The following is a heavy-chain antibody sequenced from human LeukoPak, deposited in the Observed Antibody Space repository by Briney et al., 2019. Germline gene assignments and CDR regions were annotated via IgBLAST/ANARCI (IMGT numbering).Heavy chain of an antibody. J-gene: IGHJ4*02. D-gene: IGHD6-13*01. CDR2: ISSGSSYI. CDR1: GFTFSSYS. CDR3: ARGGYSSSSRLDY. Sequence: GGSLRLSCAASGFTFSSYSMNWVRQAPGKGLEWVSSISSGSSYIYYADSVKGRFTISRDNAKNSLYLQMNSLRAEDTAVYYCARGGYSSSSRLDYWGQGTLVTVSS. V-gene: IGHV3-21*01.